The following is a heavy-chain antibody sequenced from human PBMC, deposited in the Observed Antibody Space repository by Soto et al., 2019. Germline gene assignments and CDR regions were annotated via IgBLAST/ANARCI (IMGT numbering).Heavy chain of an antibody. CDR1: GGTFSSYT. D-gene: IGHD3-10*01. CDR3: NWFGELFRYYYGMDV. CDR2: IIPILGIA. J-gene: IGHJ6*02. V-gene: IGHV1-69*02. Sequence: EASVKVSCKASGGTFSSYTISWVRQAPGQGLEWMGRIIPILGIANYAQKFQGRVTITADKSTSTAYMELSSLRSGDTAVYYCNWFGELFRYYYGMDVWGQGTTVTVSS.